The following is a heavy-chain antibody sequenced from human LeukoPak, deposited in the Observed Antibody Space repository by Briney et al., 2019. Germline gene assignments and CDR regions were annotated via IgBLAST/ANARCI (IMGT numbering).Heavy chain of an antibody. Sequence: SETLSLTCAVSGGSISSGDYSWSRIRQPPGKGLEWIGYIYYSGSTYYNTSLKSRVTISVDTSRNQFSLKLSSVTAADTAVYYCARGQYFYDTSGYYSWFDTWGQGTLVTVSS. CDR3: ARGQYFYDTSGYYSWFDT. D-gene: IGHD3-22*01. CDR1: GGSISSGDYS. CDR2: IYYSGST. J-gene: IGHJ5*02. V-gene: IGHV4-30-4*07.